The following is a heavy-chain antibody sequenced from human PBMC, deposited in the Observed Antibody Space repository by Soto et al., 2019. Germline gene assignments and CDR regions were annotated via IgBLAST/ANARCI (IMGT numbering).Heavy chain of an antibody. D-gene: IGHD2-15*01. J-gene: IGHJ5*02. CDR1: GYSFRTHG. CDR3: ARDLGYCNSSGCFRNWFDP. Sequence: QVQLVQSGAEVKTPGASVKVACRASGYSFRTHGISWVRQAPGLGLEWMGWISTYDDKTNFPQKFQGRITMTTDTSTSSAYVELRSLRSDDTAVYFCARDLGYCNSSGCFRNWFDPWGQGTLVTVSS. V-gene: IGHV1-18*01. CDR2: ISTYDDKT.